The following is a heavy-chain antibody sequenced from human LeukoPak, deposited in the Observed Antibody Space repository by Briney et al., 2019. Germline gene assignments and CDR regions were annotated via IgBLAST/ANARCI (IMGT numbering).Heavy chain of an antibody. V-gene: IGHV3-74*01. Sequence: GGSLRLSCAASGFTFSSYWMHWVRQAPGKGLVWVSRINSDGSSTSYADSVKGRFTISRDNAKNTLYLQMNSLRAEDTAVYYCAREGWELLEGGALDIWGQGTMVTVSS. D-gene: IGHD1-26*01. J-gene: IGHJ3*02. CDR2: INSDGSST. CDR1: GFTFSSYW. CDR3: AREGWELLEGGALDI.